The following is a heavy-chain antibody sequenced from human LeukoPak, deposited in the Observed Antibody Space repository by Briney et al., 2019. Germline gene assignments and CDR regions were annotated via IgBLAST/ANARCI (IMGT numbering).Heavy chain of an antibody. Sequence: GGSLRLSCAASGYTFSSYSMNWVRQAPGKGLEWVSYISSASNTIYYADSVKGRFTISRDNAKNSLYPQMNSLRAEVTAMYYCARDGWFGDYNWFDPWGQGTLVTVSS. CDR2: ISSASNTI. J-gene: IGHJ5*02. CDR1: GYTFSSYS. CDR3: ARDGWFGDYNWFDP. D-gene: IGHD3-10*01. V-gene: IGHV3-48*01.